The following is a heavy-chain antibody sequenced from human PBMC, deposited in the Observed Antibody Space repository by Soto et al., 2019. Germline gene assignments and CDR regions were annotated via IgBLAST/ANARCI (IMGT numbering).Heavy chain of an antibody. CDR1: GYTFTSYA. D-gene: IGHD4-4*01. CDR2: INAGNGNT. J-gene: IGHJ6*03. V-gene: IGHV1-3*01. Sequence: GASVKVSCKASGYTFTSYAMHWVRQAPGQRLEWMGWINAGNGNTKYSQKFQGRVTITRDTSASTAYMELSSLRSEDTAVHYCARDGNSNYYYYYMDVWGKGTTVTVSS. CDR3: ARDGNSNYYYYYMDV.